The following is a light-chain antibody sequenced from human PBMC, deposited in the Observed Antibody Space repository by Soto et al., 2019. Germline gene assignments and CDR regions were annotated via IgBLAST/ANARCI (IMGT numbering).Light chain of an antibody. V-gene: IGKV1-5*01. Sequence: DIQMTQSPSTLSASVGDRVTITCRASQSISSRLAWYQQKPGKATKFLVYDASNLVSGVPSRFSGSGSGTEFTLTISSLQPDDFATYYCQQYNSYSVTFGQGTKVDIK. CDR2: DAS. CDR1: QSISSR. J-gene: IGKJ1*01. CDR3: QQYNSYSVT.